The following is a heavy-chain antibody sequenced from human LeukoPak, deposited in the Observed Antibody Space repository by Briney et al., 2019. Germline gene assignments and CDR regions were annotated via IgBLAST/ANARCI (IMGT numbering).Heavy chain of an antibody. Sequence: GGSLRLSCAASGFTFNSYAMHWVRQSPGKGLEWVAVISYDGSNKDHAGSVKGRVTISRDNSKNTLYLQMNSLRVEDTAVYYCARGDVAAAGTVDYWGQGTLVTVSS. V-gene: IGHV3-30*04. CDR2: ISYDGSNK. CDR3: ARGDVAAAGTVDY. D-gene: IGHD6-13*01. J-gene: IGHJ4*02. CDR1: GFTFNSYA.